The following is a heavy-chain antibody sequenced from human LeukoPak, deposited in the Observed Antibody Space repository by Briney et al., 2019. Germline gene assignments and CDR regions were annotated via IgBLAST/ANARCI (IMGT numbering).Heavy chain of an antibody. Sequence: GESLKISCKSSGYSFTRYWSGWVRQMPGKGLEWMGIIYPGDSDTRYSPSFQGQVTISADKSISTAYLQWSSLKASDTAMYYCARHRLGGSYSWFDPWSQGTLVTVSS. V-gene: IGHV5-51*01. CDR1: GYSFTRYW. CDR3: ARHRLGGSYSWFDP. CDR2: IYPGDSDT. D-gene: IGHD1-26*01. J-gene: IGHJ5*02.